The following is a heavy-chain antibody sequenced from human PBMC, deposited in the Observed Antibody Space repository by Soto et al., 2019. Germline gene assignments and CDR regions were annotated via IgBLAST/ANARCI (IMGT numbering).Heavy chain of an antibody. J-gene: IGHJ3*02. CDR1: GYTFTSYG. Sequence: QVRLVQSGAEVKKPGASVKVSCKASGYTFTSYGISWVRQAPGQGLEWMGWISAYNGNTNYAQKLQGRVTMTTDTPTSTAQMDLVSVRSDDTAVYYCARWGPYCGGDCLLDAFDIWGQGTMVTVSS. CDR2: ISAYNGNT. D-gene: IGHD2-21*01. V-gene: IGHV1-18*01. CDR3: ARWGPYCGGDCLLDAFDI.